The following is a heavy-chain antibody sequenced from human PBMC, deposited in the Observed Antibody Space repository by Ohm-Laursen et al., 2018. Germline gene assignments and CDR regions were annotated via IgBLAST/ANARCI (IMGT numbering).Heavy chain of an antibody. J-gene: IGHJ4*02. CDR1: GYSFNSNH. CDR3: ARVQSLGRSAAAGIGY. D-gene: IGHD6-13*01. Sequence: GSSVKVSCKTSGYSFNSNHMQWLRQAPGQGLEWMGIIKSTDDTRTYAQKFQGRVTMTKDRSTSTVYMELSSLRSDDTAVYYCARVQSLGRSAAAGIGYWGQGTLVTVSS. V-gene: IGHV1-46*02. CDR2: IKSTDDTR.